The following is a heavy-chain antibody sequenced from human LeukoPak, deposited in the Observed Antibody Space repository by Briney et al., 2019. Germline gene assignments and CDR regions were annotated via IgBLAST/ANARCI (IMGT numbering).Heavy chain of an antibody. CDR1: GYTFTGYY. CDR3: ARRLDDFWSGYSRYYYYYMDV. V-gene: IGHV1-2*06. Sequence: ASVKVSCKASGYTFTGYYMHWVRQAPGQGLEWMGRINPNSGGTNYAQKFQGRVTMTRDTSISTAYMELSRLRSDDTAVYYCARRLDDFWSGYSRYYYYYMDVWGKGTTVTVSS. CDR2: INPNSGGT. J-gene: IGHJ6*03. D-gene: IGHD3-3*01.